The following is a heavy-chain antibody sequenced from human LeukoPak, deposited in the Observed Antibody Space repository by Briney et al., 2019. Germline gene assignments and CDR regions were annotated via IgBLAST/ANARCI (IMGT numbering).Heavy chain of an antibody. CDR2: IRGSRSNT. CDR3: ARDSAHIVVVPAVIPPSLDNWFDP. D-gene: IGHD2-2*01. CDR1: GFTFSDYY. Sequence: GGSLRLSCAASGFTFSDYYMSWIRQAPGKGLEWVSYIRGSRSNTKYADSVKGRFTISRDNAKNSLYLQMNSLRAEDTAVYYCARDSAHIVVVPAVIPPSLDNWFDPWGQGALVTVSS. J-gene: IGHJ5*02. V-gene: IGHV3-11*05.